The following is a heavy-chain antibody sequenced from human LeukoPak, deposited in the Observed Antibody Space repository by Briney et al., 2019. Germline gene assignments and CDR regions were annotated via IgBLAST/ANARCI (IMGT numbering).Heavy chain of an antibody. CDR3: ARGSRALRATINQNGGPLDY. CDR2: INHSGCT. V-gene: IGHV4-34*01. J-gene: IGHJ4*02. D-gene: IGHD5-24*01. CDR1: GGSFSGYY. Sequence: SETLSLTCAVYGGSFSGYYWSWIRQPPGKGLEWIGEINHSGCTNYNPSLKSRVTISVDTSKNQFSLKLSSVTAADTAVYYCARGSRALRATINQNGGPLDYWGQGTLVTVSS.